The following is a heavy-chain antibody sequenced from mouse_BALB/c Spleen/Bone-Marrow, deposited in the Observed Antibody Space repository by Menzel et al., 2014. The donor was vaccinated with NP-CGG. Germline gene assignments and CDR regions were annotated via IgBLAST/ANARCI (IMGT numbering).Heavy chain of an antibody. Sequence: EVQLVESGGGLVQPGGSLKLSRAASGFDFSRYWMSWARQAPGKGLEWIGEINPESSTINYTPSLKDKFIISRDDAKNTLYLQMSKVRSEDTALYYCARLNYYGNLFVWGAGTTVTVSS. CDR2: INPESSTI. D-gene: IGHD1-1*01. V-gene: IGHV4-1*02. CDR3: ARLNYYGNLFV. CDR1: GFDFSRYW. J-gene: IGHJ1*01.